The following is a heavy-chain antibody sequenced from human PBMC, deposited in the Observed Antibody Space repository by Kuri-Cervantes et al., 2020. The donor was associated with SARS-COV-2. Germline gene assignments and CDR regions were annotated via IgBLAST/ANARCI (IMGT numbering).Heavy chain of an antibody. Sequence: SETLSLTCAVSGGSISSGGYSWSWIRQPPGKGLEWIGYIYHSGSTYYNPSLKSRVTISVDRSKNQFSLKLSSVTAADTAVYYCARAVWDVVAPAAKSRYPNWFDPWGQGTLVTVSS. CDR1: GGSISSGGYS. D-gene: IGHD2-2*01. CDR3: ARAVWDVVAPAAKSRYPNWFDP. V-gene: IGHV4-30-2*01. CDR2: IYHSGST. J-gene: IGHJ5*02.